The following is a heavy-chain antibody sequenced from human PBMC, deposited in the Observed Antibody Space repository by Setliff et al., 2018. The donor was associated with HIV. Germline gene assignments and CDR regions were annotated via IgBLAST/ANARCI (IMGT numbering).Heavy chain of an antibody. Sequence: GESLKISCAASGFIFSSYEMNWVRQAPGKGLEWVSYISSSGSPIHYADSVRGRFTISRDNAKKSLYLQMNSLRAEDTAVYYCARPNYYDSSGSFDYWGQGTLVTVSS. CDR1: GFIFSSYE. D-gene: IGHD3-22*01. CDR2: ISSSGSPI. CDR3: ARPNYYDSSGSFDY. V-gene: IGHV3-48*03. J-gene: IGHJ4*02.